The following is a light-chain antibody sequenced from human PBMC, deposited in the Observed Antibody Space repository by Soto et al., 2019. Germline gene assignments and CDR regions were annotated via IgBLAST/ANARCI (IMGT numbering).Light chain of an antibody. J-gene: IGKJ2*03. Sequence: DIQVTQSPSSLSASVGDRVTITCRASHNIRTYLNWYQKRPGKPPKLLIHNASTLQSGVPSRFSGSGSGTDFTLTISSLQPEDFATYYCQQTDSTPHSFGQGTKLEIK. CDR1: HNIRTY. CDR3: QQTDSTPHS. CDR2: NAS. V-gene: IGKV1-39*01.